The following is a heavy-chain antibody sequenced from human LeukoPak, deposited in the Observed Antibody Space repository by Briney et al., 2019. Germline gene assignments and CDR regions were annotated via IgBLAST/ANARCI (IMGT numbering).Heavy chain of an antibody. D-gene: IGHD5-18*01. CDR3: ATVDTDAFDI. CDR1: GGSISSGSYY. Sequence: SETLSLTCTVSGGSISSGSYYWSWIRQPAGKGLEWIGRIYTSGSTNYNPSLKSRVTISVDTSKNQFSLKLSSVTASDTAVYYCATVDTDAFDIWGQGTMVTVPS. CDR2: IYTSGST. J-gene: IGHJ3*02. V-gene: IGHV4-61*02.